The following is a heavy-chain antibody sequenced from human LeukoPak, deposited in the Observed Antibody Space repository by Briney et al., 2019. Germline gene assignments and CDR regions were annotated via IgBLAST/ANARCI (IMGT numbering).Heavy chain of an antibody. CDR3: ARARGGSSWYYFDY. J-gene: IGHJ4*02. CDR2: IRYDGSNK. CDR1: GFTFSSYG. D-gene: IGHD6-13*01. Sequence: PGGSLRLSCAASGFTFSSYGMHWVRQAPGKGLEWVAFIRYDGSNKYYADSVKGRFTISRDNSKNTLYLQMNSLRAEDTAVYYCARARGGSSWYYFDYWGQGTLVTVSS. V-gene: IGHV3-30*02.